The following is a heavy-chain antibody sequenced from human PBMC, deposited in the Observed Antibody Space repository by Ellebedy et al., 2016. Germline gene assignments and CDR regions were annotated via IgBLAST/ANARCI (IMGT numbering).Heavy chain of an antibody. CDR2: ISAYNGNT. D-gene: IGHD2-2*01. J-gene: IGHJ6*02. CDR1: SYTFTSYG. Sequence: ASVKVSXKASSYTFTSYGISWVRQAPGQGLEWMGWISAYNGNTNYAQKLQGRVTMTTDTSTSTAYMELRSLRSDDTAVYYCARDRYCSSTSCYAFYYYGMDVWGQGTTVTVSS. CDR3: ARDRYCSSTSCYAFYYYGMDV. V-gene: IGHV1-18*04.